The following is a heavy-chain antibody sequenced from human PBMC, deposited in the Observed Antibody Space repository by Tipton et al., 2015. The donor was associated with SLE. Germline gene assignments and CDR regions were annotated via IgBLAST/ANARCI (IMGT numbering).Heavy chain of an antibody. CDR1: GDSINCHY. Sequence: TLSLTCQVSGDSINCHYWSWIRQPPGKGLEWIGYIYYTGSTDYNPSLNSRVTISVDASKNQFSLNLNSVTAADTAVYYCARHYTIFEHWGQGTLVTVSS. J-gene: IGHJ4*02. D-gene: IGHD3-3*01. CDR2: IYYTGST. CDR3: ARHYTIFEH. V-gene: IGHV4-59*08.